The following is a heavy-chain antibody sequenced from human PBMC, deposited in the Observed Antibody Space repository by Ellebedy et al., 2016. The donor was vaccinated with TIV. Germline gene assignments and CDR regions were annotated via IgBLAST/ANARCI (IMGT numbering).Heavy chain of an antibody. CDR1: GFTFSRHD. CDR2: IGTAGDT. Sequence: GGSLRLXXAASGFTFSRHDMHWVRQATGKGLEWVSAIGTAGDTYYPGSVKGRFTISRENAKNSLYLQMNSLRAEDTAVYYCAAGGGYLIEHWGQGTLVTVSS. D-gene: IGHD3-22*01. CDR3: AAGGGYLIEH. V-gene: IGHV3-13*01. J-gene: IGHJ1*01.